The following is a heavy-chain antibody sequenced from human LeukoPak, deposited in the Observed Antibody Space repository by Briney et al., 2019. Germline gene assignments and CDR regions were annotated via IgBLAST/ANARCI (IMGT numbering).Heavy chain of an antibody. CDR1: GYTFASYW. V-gene: IGHV5-51*01. J-gene: IGHJ4*02. D-gene: IGHD3-22*01. Sequence: GESLKISCKGSGYTFASYWISWVRQMPGKDLEWMGIIYAGDSDSRYSPSFQGQVTFSADKSINTAYLQWSSLKASDTAIYYCASALYSSAFDYWGQGTLVTVSS. CDR3: ASALYSSAFDY. CDR2: IYAGDSDS.